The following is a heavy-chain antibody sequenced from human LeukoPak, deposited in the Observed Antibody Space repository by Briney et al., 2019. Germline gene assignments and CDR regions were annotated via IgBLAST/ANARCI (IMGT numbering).Heavy chain of an antibody. CDR3: ARDQPHYLYFDY. D-gene: IGHD2-21*01. V-gene: IGHV3-30*04. J-gene: IGHJ4*02. CDR1: GFTFRNYA. CDR2: ISYDGSNK. Sequence: GGSLRLSCAASGFTFRNYAMNWVRQAPGKGLEWVAVISYDGSNKYYADSVKGRFTISRDNSKNTLYLQMNSLRAEDTAVYYCARDQPHYLYFDYWGQGTLVTVSS.